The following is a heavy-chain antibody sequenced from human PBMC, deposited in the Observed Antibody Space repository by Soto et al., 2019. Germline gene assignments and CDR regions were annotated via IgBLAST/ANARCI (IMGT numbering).Heavy chain of an antibody. Sequence: QVHLVQSAAEVKKPGSSVKVSCKASGGTFSSYTVSWGRQAPGQGLEWVGGIIPVFNTTYHAQKFQGRVTILADKSTSTAYMELSNLRSEDTAVYYCARSLGRGWTPYWGQGTLVTVSS. J-gene: IGHJ4*02. CDR2: IIPVFNTT. CDR3: ARSLGRGWTPY. CDR1: GGTFSSYT. D-gene: IGHD6-19*01. V-gene: IGHV1-69*06.